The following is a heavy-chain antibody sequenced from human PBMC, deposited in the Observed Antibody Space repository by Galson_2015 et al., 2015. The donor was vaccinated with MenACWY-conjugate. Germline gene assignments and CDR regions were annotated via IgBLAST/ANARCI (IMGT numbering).Heavy chain of an antibody. J-gene: IGHJ4*02. CDR3: ARAALRRGYSFMYFFDY. CDR1: GDSVSSDSAA. D-gene: IGHD5-18*01. V-gene: IGHV6-1*01. CDR2: TYYRSKWNN. Sequence: WAISGDSVSSDSAAWNWIRQSPSRGVEWLGRTYYRSKWNNDYAVSVKSRISINPDTSKNQLTLPLNSGTPEDTAVYYCARAALRRGYSFMYFFDYWGQGTLVTVSS.